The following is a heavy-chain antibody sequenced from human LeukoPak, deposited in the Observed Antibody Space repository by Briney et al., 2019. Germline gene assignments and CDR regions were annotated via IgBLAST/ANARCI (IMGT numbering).Heavy chain of an antibody. CDR1: GFTFTRYW. Sequence: QPGGSLRLSCTASGFTFTRYWMHWVRQAPGKGLVWVSRVNPDGSSVTYGDSVKGRFTSSRDNAKNTLYLQMNNLRAEDMAVYYCARGGSYGDYWGQGILVTVSS. J-gene: IGHJ4*02. CDR3: ARGGSYGDY. CDR2: VNPDGSSV. D-gene: IGHD3-16*01. V-gene: IGHV3-74*01.